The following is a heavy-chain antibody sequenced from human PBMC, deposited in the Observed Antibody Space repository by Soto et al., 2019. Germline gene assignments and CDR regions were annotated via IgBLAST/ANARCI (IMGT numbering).Heavy chain of an antibody. V-gene: IGHV4-39*01. D-gene: IGHD2-21*02. CDR1: GGSISSSSYY. J-gene: IGHJ4*02. CDR2: IYYSGST. CDR3: ERQEYFGGDCYLFAY. Sequence: PSETLSLTCTVSGGSISSSSYYWGWIRQPPGKGLEWIGSIYYSGSTYYNPSLKSRVTISVDTSKNQFSLWLSSVTAADTAVYYFERQEYFGGDCYLFAYWGQGTLVPVSS.